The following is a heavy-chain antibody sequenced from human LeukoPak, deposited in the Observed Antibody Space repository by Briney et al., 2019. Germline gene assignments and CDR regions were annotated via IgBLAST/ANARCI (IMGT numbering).Heavy chain of an antibody. D-gene: IGHD3-3*01. Sequence: SETVSLTCTVSGGSTSSSNYYWGWIRQPPGKGLEWVGGIHYSGNTYYNPSLKSRVTISIDTSKNQFSLKLSSVTAADTAVYYCARLGAGPTYYDFWSGYSSFYFDYWGQGTLVTVSS. CDR3: ARLGAGPTYYDFWSGYSSFYFDY. V-gene: IGHV4-39*01. CDR1: GGSTSSSNYY. CDR2: IHYSGNT. J-gene: IGHJ4*02.